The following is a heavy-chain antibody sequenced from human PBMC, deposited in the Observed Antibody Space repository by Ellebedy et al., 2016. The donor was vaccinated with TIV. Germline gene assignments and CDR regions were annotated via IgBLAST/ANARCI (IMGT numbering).Heavy chain of an antibody. J-gene: IGHJ4*02. CDR3: ARVVGAQYYFDY. V-gene: IGHV4-61*01. D-gene: IGHD1-26*01. Sequence: SETLSLXXTVSGGSVSSGSYYWSWIRQPPGKGLEWIGYIYYSGSTNYNPSLKSRVTISVDTSKNQFSLKLSSVTAADTAVYYCARVVGAQYYFDYWGQGTLVTVSS. CDR1: GGSVSSGSYY. CDR2: IYYSGST.